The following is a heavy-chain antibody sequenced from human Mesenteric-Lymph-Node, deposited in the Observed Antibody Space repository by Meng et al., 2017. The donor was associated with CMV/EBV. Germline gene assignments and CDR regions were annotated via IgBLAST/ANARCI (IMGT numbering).Heavy chain of an antibody. V-gene: IGHV3-74*01. D-gene: IGHD3-3*01. CDR3: ASLLWSGHAFDI. Sequence: GESLKISCAASGFTFSSYWMHWVRQAPGKGLVWVSRINSDGSSTNYADSVKGRFTISRDNAKNTLYLQMSSLRAEDTAVYYCASLLWSGHAFDIWGQGTKVTVSS. CDR2: INSDGSST. J-gene: IGHJ3*02. CDR1: GFTFSSYW.